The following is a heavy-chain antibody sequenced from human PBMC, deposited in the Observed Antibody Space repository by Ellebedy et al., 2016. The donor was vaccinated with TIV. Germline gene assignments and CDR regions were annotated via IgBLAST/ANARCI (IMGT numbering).Heavy chain of an antibody. D-gene: IGHD6-19*01. Sequence: AASVKVSCKASGYTFSNYFMHWVRQAPGQGLEWMGIINPSGSSTTYAQKLQGRVTMTRDTSTSTVYMELSSLRSEDTAVSYCSRARSSGWLHTPDYWGQGILVTVSS. J-gene: IGHJ4*02. V-gene: IGHV1-46*04. CDR1: GYTFSNYF. CDR2: INPSGSST. CDR3: SRARSSGWLHTPDY.